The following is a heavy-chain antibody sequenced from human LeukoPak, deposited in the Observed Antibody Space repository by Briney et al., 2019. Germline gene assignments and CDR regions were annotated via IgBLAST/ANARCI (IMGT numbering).Heavy chain of an antibody. CDR3: ARESGGGNSAYFDY. CDR1: GGSISSYY. V-gene: IGHV4-59*12. J-gene: IGHJ4*02. CDR2: IYYSGST. Sequence: PSETLSLTCTVSGGSISSYYWSWIRQPPGKGLEWIGSIYYSGSTYYNPSLKSRVTISVDTSKNQFSLKLSSVTAADTAVYYCARESGGGNSAYFDYWGQGTLVTVSS. D-gene: IGHD4-23*01.